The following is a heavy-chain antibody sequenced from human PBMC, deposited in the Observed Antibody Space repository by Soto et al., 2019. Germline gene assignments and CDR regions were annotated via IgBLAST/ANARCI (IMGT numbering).Heavy chain of an antibody. CDR3: ATVGARENWFDP. Sequence: QVQLVQSGAEVKKPGASVKVSCKVSGYTLTELSMHWVRQAPGKGLEWMGGFDPEDGETIYAQKFQGRVTMTEDTSTDTAAMEPSSLRSEDTAVYYCATVGARENWFDPWGQGTLVTVSS. D-gene: IGHD6-6*01. CDR2: FDPEDGET. V-gene: IGHV1-24*01. J-gene: IGHJ5*02. CDR1: GYTLTELS.